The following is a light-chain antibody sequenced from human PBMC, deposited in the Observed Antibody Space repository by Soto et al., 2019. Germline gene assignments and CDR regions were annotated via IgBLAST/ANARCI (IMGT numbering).Light chain of an antibody. Sequence: EIVMTQSPATLSVSPGERATLSYRASQSISSDLAWYQQKPGEAPRLLIYDASTRATGIPARFSGSGSGTEFTLTISSLQSEDLAVYYCQQYKLWYTFAQGTKLEIK. CDR3: QQYKLWYT. V-gene: IGKV3-15*01. CDR1: QSISSD. J-gene: IGKJ2*01. CDR2: DAS.